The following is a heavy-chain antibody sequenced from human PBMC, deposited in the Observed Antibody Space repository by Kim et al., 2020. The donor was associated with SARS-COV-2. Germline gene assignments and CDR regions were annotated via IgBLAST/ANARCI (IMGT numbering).Heavy chain of an antibody. CDR1: GGSISSYY. Sequence: SETLSLTCTVSGGSISSYYWSWIRQPPGKGLEWIGYIYYSGSTNYNPSLKSRVTISVDTSKNQFSLKLSSVTAADTAVYYCARGSPVVVAATPWFDPWGQGTLVTVSS. V-gene: IGHV4-59*01. CDR3: ARGSPVVVAATPWFDP. J-gene: IGHJ5*02. CDR2: IYYSGST. D-gene: IGHD2-15*01.